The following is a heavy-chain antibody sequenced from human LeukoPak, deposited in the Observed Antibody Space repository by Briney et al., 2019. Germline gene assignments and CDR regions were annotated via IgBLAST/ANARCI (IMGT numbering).Heavy chain of an antibody. CDR1: GFTFSSYS. CDR2: ISSSSSYI. V-gene: IGHV3-21*01. Sequence: GGSLRLSCAASGFTFSSYSMNWVRQAPGKGLEWVSSISSSSSYIYYADSVKGRFTISRDNAKNSLYLQMNSLRAEDTAVYYCATDLYYYDSSHDYWGQGTLVTVSS. D-gene: IGHD3-22*01. J-gene: IGHJ4*02. CDR3: ATDLYYYDSSHDY.